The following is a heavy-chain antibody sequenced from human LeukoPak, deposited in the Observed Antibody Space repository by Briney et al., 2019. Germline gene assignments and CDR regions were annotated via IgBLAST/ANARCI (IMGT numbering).Heavy chain of an antibody. CDR3: GKANYYDSSGLGY. J-gene: IGHJ4*02. Sequence: PGGSLRLSCAASGFTFSDYWMHWVRPAPGKGLVWISRINSDGSTTSYADSVKGRFTISRDNAKNTLYLQMNSLRAEDTAVYYCGKANYYDSSGLGYWGQGTLVTVSS. CDR1: GFTFSDYW. V-gene: IGHV3-74*01. D-gene: IGHD3-22*01. CDR2: INSDGSTT.